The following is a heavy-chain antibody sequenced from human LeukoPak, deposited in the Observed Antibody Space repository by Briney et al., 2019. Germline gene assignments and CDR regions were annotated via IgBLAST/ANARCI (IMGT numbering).Heavy chain of an antibody. D-gene: IGHD2-2*01. CDR1: GGSISSSSYY. Sequence: SETLSLTCTVSGGSISSSSYYWGWIRQPPGKGLEWIGSIYYSGSTYYNPSLKSRVTISVETSKNQFSLKLSSVTAAVTAVYYCARDAFVYCSSTSCPQGFDYWGQGTLVTVSS. J-gene: IGHJ4*02. CDR2: IYYSGST. V-gene: IGHV4-39*07. CDR3: ARDAFVYCSSTSCPQGFDY.